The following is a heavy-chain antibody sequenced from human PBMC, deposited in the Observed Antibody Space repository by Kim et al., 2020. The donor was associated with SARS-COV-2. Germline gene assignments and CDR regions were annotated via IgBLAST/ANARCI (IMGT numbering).Heavy chain of an antibody. D-gene: IGHD1-26*01. V-gene: IGHV3-30*01. CDR3: ARAHSGSYYSYFDY. Sequence: ADSVTGRFTITRDNSKNTLYLQMHSLRAEDTAVYYCARAHSGSYYSYFDYWGQGTLVTVSS. J-gene: IGHJ4*02.